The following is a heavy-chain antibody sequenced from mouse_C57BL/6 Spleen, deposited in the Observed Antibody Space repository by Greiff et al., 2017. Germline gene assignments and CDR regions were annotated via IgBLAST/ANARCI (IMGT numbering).Heavy chain of an antibody. V-gene: IGHV10-1*01. CDR2: IRSESNNYAT. D-gene: IGHD4-1*01. J-gene: IGHJ3*01. Sequence: EVQLVESGGGLVQPKGSLKLSCAASGFSFNTYAMNWVRQAPGKGLEWVARIRSESNNYATYYAVSVKDRFTISRDDSESMLYLQMNNLKTEDTAIYYCVGQGLGDAYWGQGTLVTVSA. CDR3: VGQGLGDAY. CDR1: GFSFNTYA.